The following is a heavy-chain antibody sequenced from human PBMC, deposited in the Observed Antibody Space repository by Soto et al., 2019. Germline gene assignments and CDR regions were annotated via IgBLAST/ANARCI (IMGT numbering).Heavy chain of an antibody. V-gene: IGHV3-48*01. D-gene: IGHD2-2*01. CDR3: ARSRTLNIVVVPATFDP. CDR1: GFTFSAYA. Sequence: PGGSLRLSCVASGFTFSAYAMNWVRQAPGRGLEWVSHIDGSSNNKYYADSVKGRFTISRDNSKNTLYLQMNSLRAEDTAVYYCARSRTLNIVVVPATFDPWGQGTLVTVSS. CDR2: IDGSSNNK. J-gene: IGHJ5*02.